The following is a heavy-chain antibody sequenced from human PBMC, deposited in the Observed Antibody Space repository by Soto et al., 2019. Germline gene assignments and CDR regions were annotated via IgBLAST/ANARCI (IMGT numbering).Heavy chain of an antibody. J-gene: IGHJ4*02. D-gene: IGHD1-1*01. CDR1: GYTFTSYG. CDR2: ISAYNGNT. CDR3: ARATGTIDY. V-gene: IGHV1-18*01. Sequence: ASVKVSCKASGYTFTSYGISWVRQAPGQGLEWMGWISAYNGNTNYAQKLQGRVTMTRDTSTSTAYMELSSLRSEDTAVYYCARATGTIDYWGQGTLVTVSS.